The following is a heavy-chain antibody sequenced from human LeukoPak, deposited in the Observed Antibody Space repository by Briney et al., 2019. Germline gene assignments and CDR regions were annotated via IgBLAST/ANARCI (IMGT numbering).Heavy chain of an antibody. CDR1: GYTLTELS. Sequence: ASVKVSFKVSGYTLTELSMHWVRQAPGKGREWMGGFDPEDGETIYAQKFQGRVTMTEDTTTDTAYMELSSLRSEDTAVYYCAVDSYYYFDYWGQGTLVTVSS. CDR2: FDPEDGET. J-gene: IGHJ4*02. V-gene: IGHV1-24*01. CDR3: AVDSYYYFDY. D-gene: IGHD2-21*01.